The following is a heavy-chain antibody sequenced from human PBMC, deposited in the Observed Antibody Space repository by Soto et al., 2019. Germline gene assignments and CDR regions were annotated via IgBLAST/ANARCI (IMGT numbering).Heavy chain of an antibody. CDR2: IYSGGST. CDR1: GFIFSNYA. V-gene: IGHV3-53*01. CDR3: ARDPPATRHGMDV. Sequence: GGSLRLSCAPSGFIFSNYAMSWVRQARGKGLEWVSVIYSGGSTYYADSVRGRFTISRDNSKNTLYLQMKSLRAEDTAVYYCARDPPATRHGMDVWGQGTTVTVSS. J-gene: IGHJ6*02.